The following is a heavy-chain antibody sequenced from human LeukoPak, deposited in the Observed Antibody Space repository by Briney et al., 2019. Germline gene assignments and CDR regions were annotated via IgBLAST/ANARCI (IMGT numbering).Heavy chain of an antibody. J-gene: IGHJ4*02. CDR2: IRPNTGTA. V-gene: IGHV1-69*01. D-gene: IGHD5-24*01. Sequence: SVKVSCKASGGTFISYAISRMRQAPGQALAWMGRIRPNTGTANYAQKFQGRVTITADESTSTAYMELSSLRSEDTAVYYCARDGQGTKEDGYNQRRFDYWGQGTLVTVSS. CDR1: GGTFISYA. CDR3: ARDGQGTKEDGYNQRRFDY.